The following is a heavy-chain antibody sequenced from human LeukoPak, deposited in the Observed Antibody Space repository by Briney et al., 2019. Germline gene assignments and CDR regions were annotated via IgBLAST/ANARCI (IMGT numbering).Heavy chain of an antibody. D-gene: IGHD1-26*01. V-gene: IGHV3-30*18. J-gene: IGHJ4*02. CDR2: ISYDGSNK. CDR3: AKDRYSGSYYGYFDH. CDR1: GFTFRSCG. Sequence: GGTLRLFCAASGFTFRSCGMHWVRQAPGKGLEWVAVISYDGSNKYYADAVKGRFTISRDNSKNTLYLQMNSLRAEDTAVYYCAKDRYSGSYYGYFDHWGQGTLVTVSS.